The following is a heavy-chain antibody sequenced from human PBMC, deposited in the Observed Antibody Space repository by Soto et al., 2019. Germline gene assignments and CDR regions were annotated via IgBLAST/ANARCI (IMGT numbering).Heavy chain of an antibody. Sequence: LRLSCAASGFTFSSYGMHWVRQAPGKGLEWVAVISYDGSNKYYADSVKGRFTISRDNSKNTLYLQMNSLRAEDTAVYYCAKGGPSDYYYYYGMDVWGQGTTVTVSS. J-gene: IGHJ6*02. CDR1: GFTFSSYG. CDR3: AKGGPSDYYYYYGMDV. CDR2: ISYDGSNK. V-gene: IGHV3-30*18.